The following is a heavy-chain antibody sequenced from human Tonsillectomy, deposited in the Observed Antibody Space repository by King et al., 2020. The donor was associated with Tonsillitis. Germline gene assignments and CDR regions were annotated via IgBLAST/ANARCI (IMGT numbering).Heavy chain of an antibody. D-gene: IGHD3/OR15-3a*01. J-gene: IGHJ4*02. V-gene: IGHV4-39*01. Sequence: LQLQESGPGLVKPSETLSLTCTVSGGSITSSTHYWGWIRQPPGKGLDWIGTIHYTGSAYYNPSLESRVTISVDTSNNQFSLQLSSVTATDTAVYFCARGDWGILFDYWGQGRLVSVSS. CDR3: ARGDWGILFDY. CDR2: IHYTGSA. CDR1: GGSITSSTHY.